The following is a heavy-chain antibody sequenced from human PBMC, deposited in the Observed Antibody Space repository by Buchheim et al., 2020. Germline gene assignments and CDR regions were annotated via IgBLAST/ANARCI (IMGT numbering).Heavy chain of an antibody. V-gene: IGHV3-74*01. J-gene: IGHJ5*02. CDR2: INSDGSST. CDR1: GFTFSSYW. Sequence: EVQLVESGGGLVQPGGSLRLSCAASGFTFSSYWMHWVCQAPGKGLVWVSRINSDGSSTSYADSVKGRFTISRDNAKNTLYLQMNSLRAEDTAVYYCARDVGPNYDFWSGYSGGWFDPWGQGTL. D-gene: IGHD3-3*01. CDR3: ARDVGPNYDFWSGYSGGWFDP.